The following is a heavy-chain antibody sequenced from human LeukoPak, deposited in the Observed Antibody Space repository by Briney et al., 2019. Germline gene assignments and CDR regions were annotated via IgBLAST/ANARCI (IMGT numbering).Heavy chain of an antibody. J-gene: IGHJ5*02. D-gene: IGHD3-10*01. V-gene: IGHV4-39*07. Sequence: SETLSLTCTVSGGSISSSSYYWGWIRQPPGKGLEWIGSIYYSGSTYYNPSLKSRVTISVDTSKNRFSLKLSSVTAADTAVYYCARGWRKYYGSGSFSEPWFDPWGQGTLVTVSS. CDR2: IYYSGST. CDR1: GGSISSSSYY. CDR3: ARGWRKYYGSGSFSEPWFDP.